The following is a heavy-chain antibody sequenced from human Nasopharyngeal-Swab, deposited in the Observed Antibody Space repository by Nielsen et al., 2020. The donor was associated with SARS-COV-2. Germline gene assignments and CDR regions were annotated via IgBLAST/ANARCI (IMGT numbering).Heavy chain of an antibody. D-gene: IGHD2-15*01. J-gene: IGHJ4*02. V-gene: IGHV1-18*04. CDR3: ARDGGYCSGGSCYPYYFDY. CDR2: ISAYNGNT. Sequence: ASVKVSCKASRYTFTGYYMHWVRQAPGQGLEWMGWISAYNGNTNYAQKLQGRVTMTTDTSTSTAYMELRSLRSDDTAVYYCARDGGYCSGGSCYPYYFDYWGQGTLVTVSS. CDR1: RYTFTGYY.